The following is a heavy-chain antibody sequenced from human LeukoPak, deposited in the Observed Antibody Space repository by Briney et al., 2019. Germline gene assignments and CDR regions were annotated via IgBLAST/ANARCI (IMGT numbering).Heavy chain of an antibody. Sequence: ASVKVSCKASGGTFSSYAISWVRQAPGQGLEWMGGIIPIFGTANYAQKFQGRVTITTDESTSTAYMELSSLRSEDTAVYYCARDLADSSSSGHWFDPWGQGTLVTVSS. CDR3: ARDLADSSSSGHWFDP. CDR1: GGTFSSYA. J-gene: IGHJ5*02. D-gene: IGHD6-6*01. V-gene: IGHV1-69*05. CDR2: IIPIFGTA.